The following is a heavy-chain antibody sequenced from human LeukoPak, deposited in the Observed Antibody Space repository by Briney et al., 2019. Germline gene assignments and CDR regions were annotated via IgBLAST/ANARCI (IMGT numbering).Heavy chain of an antibody. Sequence: ASVKVSCKASGYTFTSYAMHWVRQAPGQRLEWMGWINAGNGNTKYPQKFQGRVTITRDTSASTAYMELNSLRSEDTAVYYCARDLVAAAGRPLGYWGQGTLVTVSS. CDR2: INAGNGNT. CDR3: ARDLVAAAGRPLGY. D-gene: IGHD6-13*01. V-gene: IGHV1-3*01. CDR1: GYTFTSYA. J-gene: IGHJ4*02.